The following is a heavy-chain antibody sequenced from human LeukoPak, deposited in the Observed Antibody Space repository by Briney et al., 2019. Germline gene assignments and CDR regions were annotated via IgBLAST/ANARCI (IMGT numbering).Heavy chain of an antibody. CDR1: GLPFSGYA. Sequence: GGSLRLSCAVSGLPFSGYAMSWVRQAPGKGLEWVSGISGSGGSTVYAESVQGRFTISRDNSKNTPFLQMNSLRAEDTAVYYCAKAPDHRAPNGYFDPWGQGTLVTVSS. CDR2: ISGSGGST. D-gene: IGHD5-24*01. J-gene: IGHJ5*02. V-gene: IGHV3-23*01. CDR3: AKAPDHRAPNGYFDP.